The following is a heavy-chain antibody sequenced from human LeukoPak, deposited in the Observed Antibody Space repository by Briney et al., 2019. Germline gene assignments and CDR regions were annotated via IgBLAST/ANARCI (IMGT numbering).Heavy chain of an antibody. J-gene: IGHJ4*02. Sequence: GSLRLSCAASGFTFSSYAVGWVRQAPGKGLEWVSGISGSGSSGGSTYYADSVKGRFTISRDNANNTVYLQMNSLSAEDTAVYFCAKGSHYCTSTSCYPTRPLFDYWGQGTLVTVSS. CDR2: ISGSGSSGGST. CDR1: GFTFSSYA. D-gene: IGHD2-2*01. CDR3: AKGSHYCTSTSCYPTRPLFDY. V-gene: IGHV3-23*01.